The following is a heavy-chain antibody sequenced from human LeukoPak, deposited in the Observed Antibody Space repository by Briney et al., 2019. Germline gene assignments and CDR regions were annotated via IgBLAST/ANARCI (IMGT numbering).Heavy chain of an antibody. J-gene: IGHJ6*02. CDR3: SRDNCDVVVIPAANRRRCYGMDV. D-gene: IGHD2-2*01. V-gene: IGHV3-30-3*01. Sequence: GGSLRLSCAVSGFAFSSLAMHWVRQAPGKGLEWVAFISYDGNNQYYADSVKGRFTISRDNANGSLYLHMSSLRAEDSAVYYCSRDNCDVVVIPAANRRRCYGMDVWGQGTTVTVSS. CDR1: GFAFSSLA. CDR2: ISYDGNNQ.